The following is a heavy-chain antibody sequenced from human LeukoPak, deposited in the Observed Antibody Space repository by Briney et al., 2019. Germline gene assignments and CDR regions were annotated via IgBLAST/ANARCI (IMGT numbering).Heavy chain of an antibody. J-gene: IGHJ4*02. CDR2: INTNTGSP. Sequence: ASVKVSCKASGYTFSTFPINWVRQAPGRGLEWMGWINTNTGSPTYAQGLTGRFVFSLDTSVSTAFLQINSLKAEDTALYYCVRGIGTTGYFNYWGQGTLVTVSS. CDR1: GYTFSTFP. CDR3: VRGIGTTGYFNY. D-gene: IGHD3-9*01. V-gene: IGHV7-4-1*02.